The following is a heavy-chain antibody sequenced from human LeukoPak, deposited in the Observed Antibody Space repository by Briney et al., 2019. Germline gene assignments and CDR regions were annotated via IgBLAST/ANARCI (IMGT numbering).Heavy chain of an antibody. Sequence: SETLSLTCAVYGGSFSGYYWSWIRQPPGKGLEWIGEINHSGSTNYNPSLKSRVTISVDTSKNQFSLKLSSVTAADTAVYYCARAHYRITMVRGVLCGIDVWGQGTTVTVSS. V-gene: IGHV4-34*01. J-gene: IGHJ6*02. CDR3: ARAHYRITMVRGVLCGIDV. CDR2: INHSGST. CDR1: GGSFSGYY. D-gene: IGHD3-10*01.